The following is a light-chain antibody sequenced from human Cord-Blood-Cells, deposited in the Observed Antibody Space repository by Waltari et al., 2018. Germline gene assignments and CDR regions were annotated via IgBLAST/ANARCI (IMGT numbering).Light chain of an antibody. J-gene: IGKJ1*01. Sequence: DIQMTQSPSSLSASVGARVTITCRASQSISSYLDWYQQTPGKAPKLLIYAASSLQSGVPPRFSGRGAGKDFTHTISSQQPEDFATYYCQQSYSTPWTFGQGTKVEIK. CDR3: QQSYSTPWT. CDR2: AAS. V-gene: IGKV1-39*01. CDR1: QSISSY.